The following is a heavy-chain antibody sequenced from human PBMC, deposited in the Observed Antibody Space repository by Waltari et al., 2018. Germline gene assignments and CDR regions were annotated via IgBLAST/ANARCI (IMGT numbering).Heavy chain of an antibody. CDR3: AKDESSWYRRGAFDI. Sequence: EVQLVESGGGLVQPGRSLRLSCAASGFTFDDYAMHWVRQAPGKGLEWVSGISWNSGSIGYADSVKGRFTISRDNAKNSLYLQMNSLRAEDMALYYCAKDESSWYRRGAFDIWGQGTMVTVSS. V-gene: IGHV3-9*03. CDR2: ISWNSGSI. J-gene: IGHJ3*02. CDR1: GFTFDDYA. D-gene: IGHD6-13*01.